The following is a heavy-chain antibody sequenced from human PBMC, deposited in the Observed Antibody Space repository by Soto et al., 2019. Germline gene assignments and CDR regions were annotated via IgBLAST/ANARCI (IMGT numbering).Heavy chain of an antibody. CDR2: ITAGGDGT. J-gene: IGHJ3*02. CDR3: APHVYCSGGSCQYDAFAI. Sequence: EVQVLESGGGLVQPGGSLRLSCEASGTTFSNYMMTWIRQAPGKGLEWVSTITAGGDGTYYADSVKGRFTMSRETSKNTLYLQMNSLRAEDTAVYYCAPHVYCSGGSCQYDAFAIRGQGTMVTVSS. V-gene: IGHV3-23*01. D-gene: IGHD2-15*01. CDR1: GTTFSNYM.